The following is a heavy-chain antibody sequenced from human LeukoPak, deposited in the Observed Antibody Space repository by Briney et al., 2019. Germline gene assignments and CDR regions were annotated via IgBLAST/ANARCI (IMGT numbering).Heavy chain of an antibody. CDR3: ARGRRITIFGVVTLPPDY. Sequence: GASVKVSCKASGGTFSSYAISWVRQAPGQGLEWMGGIIPIFGTANYAQKFQGRVTITADESTSTAYMELSSLRSEDTAVYYCARGRRITIFGVVTLPPDYWGQGTLVTVSS. CDR1: GGTFSSYA. D-gene: IGHD3-3*01. J-gene: IGHJ4*02. V-gene: IGHV1-69*13. CDR2: IIPIFGTA.